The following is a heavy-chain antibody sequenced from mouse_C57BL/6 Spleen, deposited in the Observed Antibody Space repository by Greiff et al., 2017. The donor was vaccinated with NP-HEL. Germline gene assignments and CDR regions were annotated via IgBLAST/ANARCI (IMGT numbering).Heavy chain of an antibody. CDR3: ARGADSMDY. V-gene: IGHV1-69*01. CDR2: IDPSDSYT. J-gene: IGHJ4*01. CDR1: GYTFTSYW. Sequence: QVQLQQPGAELVMPGASVKLSCKASGYTFTSYWMHWVKQRPGQGLEWIGEIDPSDSYTNYNQKFKGKSTLTVDKSSSTAYMQLSSLTSEDSAVYCCARGADSMDYWGQGTSVTVSS.